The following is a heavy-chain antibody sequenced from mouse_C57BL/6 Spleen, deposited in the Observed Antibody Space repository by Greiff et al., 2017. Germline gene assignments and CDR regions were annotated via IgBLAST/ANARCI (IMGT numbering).Heavy chain of an antibody. V-gene: IGHV1-55*01. CDR1: GYTFTSYW. D-gene: IGHD1-1*01. Sequence: QVQLQQPGAELVKPGASVKMSCKASGYTFTSYWITWVKQRPGQGLEWIGDIYPGSGSTNYNEKFKSKATLTVDASSSTAYIQLSSLTSEDSAVYYGARWTVFTTLVAWDFDVWGTGTTVTVAS. J-gene: IGHJ1*03. CDR2: IYPGSGST. CDR3: ARWTVFTTLVAWDFDV.